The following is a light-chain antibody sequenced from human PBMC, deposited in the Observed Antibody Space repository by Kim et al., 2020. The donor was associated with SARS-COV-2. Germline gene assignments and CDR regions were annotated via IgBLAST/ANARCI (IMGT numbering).Light chain of an antibody. J-gene: IGLJ2*01. Sequence: PITISCTGTSSDVGGYNYVSWYQQHPGKAPKLMIYDVSNRPSGVSDRFSGSKSGNTASLTISGLQAEDEADYYCSSYTSSSTLGVFGGGTQLTVL. CDR1: SSDVGGYNY. CDR3: SSYTSSSTLGV. V-gene: IGLV2-14*03. CDR2: DVS.